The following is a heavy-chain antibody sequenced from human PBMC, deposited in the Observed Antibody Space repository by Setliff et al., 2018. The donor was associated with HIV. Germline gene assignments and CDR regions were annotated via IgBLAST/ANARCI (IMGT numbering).Heavy chain of an antibody. D-gene: IGHD2-2*02. V-gene: IGHV5-51*01. J-gene: IGHJ3*02. Sequence: GSLKISCKGSGYTFTNYWIGWVRQMPGKGLEWMGIICPGDSDTRYSPSFQGQVTISADKSISTAYPQWSSLKASDTAMYYCARLSGYCSSTSCHISAFDIWGQGTMVTV. CDR3: ARLSGYCSSTSCHISAFDI. CDR1: GYTFTNYW. CDR2: ICPGDSDT.